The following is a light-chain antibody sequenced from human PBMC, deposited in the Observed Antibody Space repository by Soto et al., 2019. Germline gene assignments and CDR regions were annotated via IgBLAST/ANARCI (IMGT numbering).Light chain of an antibody. V-gene: IGKV1-39*01. CDR1: QNIDIF. CDR3: QQSYNSPQT. Sequence: DIQMTQSPSSLSASLGDRVTIXXRASQNIDIFLSWYHQKPGRAPNLXIYGASTLQNGVPSRFSGSGSGTDFSLTISSLQPEDFATYSCQQSYNSPQTFGRGTKVDIK. CDR2: GAS. J-gene: IGKJ1*01.